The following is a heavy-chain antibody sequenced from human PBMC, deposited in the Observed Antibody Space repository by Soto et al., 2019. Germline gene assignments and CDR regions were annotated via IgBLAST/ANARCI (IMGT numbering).Heavy chain of an antibody. CDR1: GGSISSGSLY. Sequence: QLQLQESGPGLVKPSETLSLTCAVSGGSISSGSLYWGWVRQPPGKGLGWIGSIHYSGNTYYNPSLKSAVTMSVDTTKNHVSLKLNTVPAPDTAIYYCARHGFNDLMVYGPFDHWGQGTLVTVSS. J-gene: IGHJ4*02. D-gene: IGHD2-8*01. CDR3: ARHGFNDLMVYGPFDH. CDR2: IHYSGNT. V-gene: IGHV4-39*01.